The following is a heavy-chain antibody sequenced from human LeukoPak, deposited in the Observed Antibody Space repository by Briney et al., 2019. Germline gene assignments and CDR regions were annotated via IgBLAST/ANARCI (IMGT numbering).Heavy chain of an antibody. V-gene: IGHV3-23*01. J-gene: IGHJ1*01. CDR1: GFTFSSYA. CDR2: ISGSGGGT. CDR3: AKGLVGTEYFQH. Sequence: GGSLRLSCAASGFTFSSYAMSWVRQAPGKGLEWISTISGSGGGTYYADSVKGRFTISRDNSKNTLSLQMNSLRDEDTAVYHCAKGLVGTEYFQHWGQGTLVTVSS. D-gene: IGHD2-8*02.